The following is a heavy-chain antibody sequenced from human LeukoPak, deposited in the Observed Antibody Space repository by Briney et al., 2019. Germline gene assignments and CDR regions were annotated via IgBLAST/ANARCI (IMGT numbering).Heavy chain of an antibody. CDR2: IYSGGST. J-gene: IGHJ6*03. Sequence: GGSLRLSCAASGFTVSSNYMSWVRQAPGKGLEWVSVIYSGGSTYYADSVKGRFTISRDNSKNTLYLQMNSLRAEDTAVYYCARGHSYGPYYYYMDVWGNGTTVTVSS. D-gene: IGHD5-18*01. CDR1: GFTVSSNY. V-gene: IGHV3-66*01. CDR3: ARGHSYGPYYYYMDV.